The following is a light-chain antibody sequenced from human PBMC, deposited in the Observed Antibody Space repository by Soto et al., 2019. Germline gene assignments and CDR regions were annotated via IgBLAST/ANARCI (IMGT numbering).Light chain of an antibody. CDR1: QSVSSSY. CDR2: CAS. Sequence: EIVLTQSPGTLSLSPGERATLSCRASQSVSSSYLAWYQQKTGQAPRLLVYCASNRATGIPDRFSGSGSGTDFTLTISRLEPEDFSVYYCQQYGSSSSWTFGQGTKLEI. V-gene: IGKV3-20*01. J-gene: IGKJ2*02. CDR3: QQYGSSSSWT.